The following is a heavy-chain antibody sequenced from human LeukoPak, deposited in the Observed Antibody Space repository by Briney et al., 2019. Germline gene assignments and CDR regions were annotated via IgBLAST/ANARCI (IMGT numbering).Heavy chain of an antibody. CDR3: ARGDYYDSSGYSQYFQH. CDR2: IWYDGSNK. D-gene: IGHD3-22*01. CDR1: GFTFSNYG. V-gene: IGHV3-33*01. Sequence: GGSLRLSCAASGFTFSNYGMHWVRQAPGKGLEWVAVIWYDGSNKYYADSVKGRFTISRNNSKNTLYLQMNSLRAEDTAVYYCARGDYYDSSGYSQYFQHWGQGTLVTVSS. J-gene: IGHJ1*01.